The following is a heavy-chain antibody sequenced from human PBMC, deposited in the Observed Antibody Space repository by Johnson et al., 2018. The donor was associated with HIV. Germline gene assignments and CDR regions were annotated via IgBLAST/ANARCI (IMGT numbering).Heavy chain of an antibody. D-gene: IGHD1-26*01. Sequence: MLLVESGGGLVQPGGSLRLSCAASGFTFSSYAMSWVRQAPGKGLEWVSAISGSGGSTYYADSVKGRFTISRDNSTNTLYLQMNSLRAEDTAVYYCTTDLEWELLHDAFDIWGQGTMVTVSS. J-gene: IGHJ3*02. CDR3: TTDLEWELLHDAFDI. V-gene: IGHV3-23*04. CDR2: ISGSGGST. CDR1: GFTFSSYA.